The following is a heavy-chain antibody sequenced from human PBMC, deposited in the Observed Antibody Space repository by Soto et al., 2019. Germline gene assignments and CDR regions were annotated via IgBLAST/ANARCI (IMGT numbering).Heavy chain of an antibody. CDR2: ISGSGGRT. D-gene: IGHD7-27*01. V-gene: IGHV3-23*01. J-gene: IGHJ6*02. CDR3: AKGGLGDYYYYALDV. Sequence: GVLRLSCAGAGFSFNNFAMNWVRQAPGKGLEWVSGISGSGGRTYIGDSVKGRFTISRDNSENTLYLQMDGLRAEDTAVYYCAKGGLGDYYYYALDVWGQGNTVTVSS. CDR1: GFSFNNFA.